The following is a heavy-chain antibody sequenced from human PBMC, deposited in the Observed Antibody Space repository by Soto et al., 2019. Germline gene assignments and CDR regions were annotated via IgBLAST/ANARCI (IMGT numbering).Heavy chain of an antibody. Sequence: QVHLVESGGGVGQPGRSLRLSCAASGFTFSSYGMHWVRQAPGKGLEWVAIISYDGSLKYYADSVKGRFTISRDNSKSALYLQMNSLRPEDTAVYYCAKDFKVSGSYYGSLNYYYGMYVWGQGTTVTVSS. D-gene: IGHD3-10*01. V-gene: IGHV3-30*18. CDR2: ISYDGSLK. CDR3: AKDFKVSGSYYGSLNYYYGMYV. CDR1: GFTFSSYG. J-gene: IGHJ6*02.